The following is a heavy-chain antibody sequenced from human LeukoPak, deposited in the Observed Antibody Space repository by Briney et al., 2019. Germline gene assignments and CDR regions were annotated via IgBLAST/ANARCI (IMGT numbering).Heavy chain of an antibody. V-gene: IGHV3-73*01. CDR2: IDKEIQTYETTT. J-gene: IGHJ5*02. CDR3: TMDRGTYNWLDP. Sequence: GSLRLPCAAPGFPPSGSAVPWVPRASGKGLGWVGPIDKEIQTYETTTAYAASVRGRFTISRDDSKNTAYLQMDSLKTEDTALCYCTMDRGTYNWLDPWGQGALVTVSP. D-gene: IGHD2-2*03. CDR1: GFPPSGSA.